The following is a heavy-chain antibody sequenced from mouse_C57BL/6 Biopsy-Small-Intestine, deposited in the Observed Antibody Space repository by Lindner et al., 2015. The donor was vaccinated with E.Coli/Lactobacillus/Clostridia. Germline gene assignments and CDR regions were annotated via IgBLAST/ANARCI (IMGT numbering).Heavy chain of an antibody. CDR1: GYTFTGYW. CDR3: AREGDYDYDEVDY. CDR2: ILPGRGSS. V-gene: IGHV1-9*01. J-gene: IGHJ2*01. Sequence: VQLQESGAEVMKPGASVKLSCKATGYTFTGYWIEWVKQRPGHGLEWIGEILPGRGSSKYNEKFKGKATFTADTSSNTAYMQLSSLTTEDSAIYYCAREGDYDYDEVDYWGQGTTLTVSS. D-gene: IGHD2-4*01.